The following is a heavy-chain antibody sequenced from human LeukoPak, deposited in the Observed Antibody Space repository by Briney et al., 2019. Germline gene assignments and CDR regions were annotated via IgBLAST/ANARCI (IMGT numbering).Heavy chain of an antibody. CDR2: IRSKAYGGTT. Sequence: GGSLRLSCTASGFTFGDYAMSWVRQAPGKGLEWVGFIRSKAYGGTTEYAASVKGRFTISRDDSKSIAYLQMNSLKTEDTAVYYCTRDTIFGPSQVDYWGQGTLVTVSS. CDR1: GFTFGDYA. CDR3: TRDTIFGPSQVDY. D-gene: IGHD3-3*01. V-gene: IGHV3-49*04. J-gene: IGHJ4*02.